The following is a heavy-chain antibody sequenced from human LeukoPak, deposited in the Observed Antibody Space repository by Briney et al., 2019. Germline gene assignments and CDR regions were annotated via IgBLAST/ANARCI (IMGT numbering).Heavy chain of an antibody. D-gene: IGHD1-14*01. J-gene: IGHJ4*02. CDR1: GYTFTGYY. CDR3: AGGITGGDY. V-gene: IGHV1-2*02. Sequence: ASVKVSCKASGYTFTGYYIHWVRQAPGQGLEWMGWINPNGGGANYAQKFQGRVTMTRDTSISTAYMEMSRLRSDDTALYYCAGGITGGDYWGQGTLVTVSS. CDR2: INPNGGGA.